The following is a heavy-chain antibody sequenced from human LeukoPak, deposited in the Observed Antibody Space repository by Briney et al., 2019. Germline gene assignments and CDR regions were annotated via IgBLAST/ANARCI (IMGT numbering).Heavy chain of an antibody. CDR3: ARARIRGESGDY. CDR1: GFTFSSYE. J-gene: IGHJ4*02. Sequence: GGSLRLSCAASGFTFSSYEMNWVRQAPGKGLEWVSYISSSCSTIYYADSVKGRFTISRDNAKNSLYLQMNSLRAEDTAVYYCARARIRGESGDYWGQGTLVTVSS. CDR2: ISSSCSTI. V-gene: IGHV3-48*03. D-gene: IGHD2-21*01.